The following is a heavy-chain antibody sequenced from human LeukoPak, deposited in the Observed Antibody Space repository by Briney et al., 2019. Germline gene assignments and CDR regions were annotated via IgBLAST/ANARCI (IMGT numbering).Heavy chain of an antibody. V-gene: IGHV3-23*01. CDR1: GFTFSSYG. J-gene: IGHJ5*02. CDR3: AKDDYYYGSGSYSNWFDP. CDR2: ISGSGGST. Sequence: GGSLRLSCAASGFTFSSYGMSWVRQAPGKGLEWVSAISGSGGSTYYADSVKGRFTISRDNSKNTLYLQMGSLRAEDTAVYYCAKDDYYYGSGSYSNWFDPWGQGTLVTVSS. D-gene: IGHD3-10*01.